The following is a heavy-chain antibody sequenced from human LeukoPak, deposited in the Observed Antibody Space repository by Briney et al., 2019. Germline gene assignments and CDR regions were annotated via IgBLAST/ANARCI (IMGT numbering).Heavy chain of an antibody. CDR1: GYTFTGYY. CDR2: FDPEDGET. D-gene: IGHD4-17*01. Sequence: ASVKVSCKASGYTFTGYYMHWVRQAPGKGLEWMGGFDPEDGETIYAQKFQGRVTMTEDTSTDTAYMELSSLRSDDTAVYYCAKDRGWQYADYDTVAVEHWGQGTLVTVSS. V-gene: IGHV1-24*01. J-gene: IGHJ4*02. CDR3: AKDRGWQYADYDTVAVEH.